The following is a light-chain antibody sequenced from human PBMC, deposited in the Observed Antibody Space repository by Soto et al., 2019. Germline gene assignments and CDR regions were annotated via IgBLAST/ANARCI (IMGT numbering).Light chain of an antibody. Sequence: EIGMTQSPATLSVSPGESATLSCSASQSVSSNLAWHQQKPGQAPRILMYDASTRATGISARFSGSGSGTEFTLTISSLQSEDFAVYYCQQYHNWPITFGQGTRLENK. J-gene: IGKJ5*01. CDR3: QQYHNWPIT. V-gene: IGKV3-15*01. CDR2: DAS. CDR1: QSVSSN.